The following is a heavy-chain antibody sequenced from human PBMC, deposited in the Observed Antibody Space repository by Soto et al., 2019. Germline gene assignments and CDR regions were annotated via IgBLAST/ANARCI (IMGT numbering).Heavy chain of an antibody. CDR2: IIPIFGTA. CDR3: ARAVDCSSTSCYATNNWFDP. J-gene: IGHJ5*02. Sequence: SVKVSCKASGGTFSSYSISWVRQAPGQGLEWMGGIIPIFGTANYAQKFQGRVTITADESTSTAYMELSSLRSEDTAVYYCARAVDCSSTSCYATNNWFDPWGQGTLVTVSS. CDR1: GGTFSSYS. V-gene: IGHV1-69*13. D-gene: IGHD2-2*01.